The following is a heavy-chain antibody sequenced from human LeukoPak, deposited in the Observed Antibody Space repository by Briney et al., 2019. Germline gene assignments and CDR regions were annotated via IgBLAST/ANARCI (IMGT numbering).Heavy chain of an antibody. D-gene: IGHD3-22*01. CDR2: IYYSGST. CDR3: ASSKPEYYYDSSESFDI. CDR1: GGSISSYH. Sequence: SSETLSLTCTVSGGSISSYHWSWIRQPPGKGLEWIGYIYYSGSTNYNPSLKSRVTISVDTSKNQFSLKLSSVTAADTAVYYCASSKPEYYYDSSESFDIWGQGTMVTVSS. V-gene: IGHV4-59*08. J-gene: IGHJ3*02.